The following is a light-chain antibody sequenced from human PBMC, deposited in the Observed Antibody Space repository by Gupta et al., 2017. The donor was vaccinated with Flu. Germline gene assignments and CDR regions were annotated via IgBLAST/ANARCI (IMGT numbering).Light chain of an antibody. CDR3: QACGTIIRV. J-gene: IGLJ3*02. Sequence: SGHSNAANSGQRQQPGKGPRYLIKLYRDDSHSSGVGIPLRFSGASSAADRYLTISSLQSEDEADYYCQACGTIIRVFGGGTKLTVL. V-gene: IGLV4-69*01. CDR1: SGHSNAA. CDR2: LYRDDSH.